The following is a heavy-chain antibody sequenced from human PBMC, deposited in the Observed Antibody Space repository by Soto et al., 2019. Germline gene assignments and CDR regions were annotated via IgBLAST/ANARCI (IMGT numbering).Heavy chain of an antibody. Sequence: SETLSLTCGVSGGSISSGGYSWNWIRQPPGKGLEWIGYIYQSGSSYYNPSLKSRVTISIDRSKNQFSLKLSSVTAADTAVYYCARARGYCTGASCSLFYFYGLDVWGQGTTVTVSS. D-gene: IGHD2-8*02. CDR2: IYQSGSS. CDR3: ARARGYCTGASCSLFYFYGLDV. CDR1: GGSISSGGYS. V-gene: IGHV4-30-2*01. J-gene: IGHJ6*02.